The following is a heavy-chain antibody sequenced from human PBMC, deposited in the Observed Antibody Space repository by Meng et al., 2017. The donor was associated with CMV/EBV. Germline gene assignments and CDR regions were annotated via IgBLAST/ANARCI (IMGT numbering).Heavy chain of an antibody. J-gene: IGHJ6*02. Sequence: GESLKISCAASGFTFSSYRMSWVRQAPGKGLEWVANIKQDGSEKYYVDSVKGRFTISRDNAKNSLYLQMNSLRAEDTAVYYCARDSGRGYCSGGSCYNPDWGQGTTVTVSS. CDR1: GFTFSSYR. D-gene: IGHD2-15*01. CDR2: IKQDGSEK. V-gene: IGHV3-7*01. CDR3: ARDSGRGYCSGGSCYNPD.